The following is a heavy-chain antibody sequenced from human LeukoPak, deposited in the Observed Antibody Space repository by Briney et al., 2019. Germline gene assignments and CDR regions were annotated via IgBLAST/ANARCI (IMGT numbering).Heavy chain of an antibody. CDR2: INPNSGGT. D-gene: IGHD3-3*01. J-gene: IGHJ4*02. CDR1: GYTFTGYY. Sequence: ASVKVSCKASGYTFTGYYMHWVRQAPGQGLEWMGWINPNSGGTNYAQKFQGRVTMTRDTSISTAYMELSRLRSDDTAVYYRARADDFWSGYADYWGQGTLVTVSS. CDR3: ARADDFWSGYADY. V-gene: IGHV1-2*02.